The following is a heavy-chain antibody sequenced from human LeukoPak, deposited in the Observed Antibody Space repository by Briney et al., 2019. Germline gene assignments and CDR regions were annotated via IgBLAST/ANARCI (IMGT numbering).Heavy chain of an antibody. CDR3: ARDYGDGYRDFDY. CDR2: ISSSSSYI. Sequence: GGSLRLSCAASGFTFSSYSMNWVRQAPGKVLEWVSSISSSSSYIYYADSVKGRFTISRDNAKNSLYLQMSSLRAEDTAVYYCARDYGDGYRDFDYWGQETLVTVSS. CDR1: GFTFSSYS. J-gene: IGHJ4*02. V-gene: IGHV3-21*01. D-gene: IGHD5-24*01.